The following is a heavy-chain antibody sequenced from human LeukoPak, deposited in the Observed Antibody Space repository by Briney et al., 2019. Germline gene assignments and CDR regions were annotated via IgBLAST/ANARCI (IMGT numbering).Heavy chain of an antibody. Sequence: GGSLRLSCAASGFTVSSNHMSWVRQAPGKGLEWVSVIYSGGSTDYADSVKGRFTISRDILKNTLYLQMNSLKASDTAMYYCARHYRGSESYRPWWFDPWGQGTLVTVSS. CDR3: ARHYRGSESYRPWWFDP. J-gene: IGHJ5*02. CDR2: IYSGGST. D-gene: IGHD3-10*01. CDR1: GFTVSSNH. V-gene: IGHV3-53*01.